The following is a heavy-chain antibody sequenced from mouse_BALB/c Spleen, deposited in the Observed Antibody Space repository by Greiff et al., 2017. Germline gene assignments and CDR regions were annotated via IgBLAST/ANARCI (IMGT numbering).Heavy chain of an antibody. D-gene: IGHD1-1*01. CDR1: GYTFTSYT. Sequence: QVQLKESGPELVKPGASVKVSCKASGYTFTSYTMHWVKQRPGQGLEWIGYINPSSGYTEYNQKFKDKTTLTADKSSSTAYMQLSSLTSEDSAVYYCARWITTVVARYAMDYWGQGTSVTVSS. CDR3: ARWITTVVARYAMDY. J-gene: IGHJ4*01. CDR2: INPSSGYT. V-gene: IGHV1-4*02.